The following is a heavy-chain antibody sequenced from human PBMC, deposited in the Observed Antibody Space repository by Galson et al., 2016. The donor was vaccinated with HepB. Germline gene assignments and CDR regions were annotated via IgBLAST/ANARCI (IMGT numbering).Heavy chain of an antibody. V-gene: IGHV5-51*01. CDR2: ICPGDSDT. D-gene: IGHD3-16*01. CDR1: GYTFTTYW. CDR3: TRTAYDYAWDSMYD. Sequence: QSGAEVKKPGESLKISCKGSGYTFTTYWIGWVRQMPGKGLEWMGIICPGDSDTRYNPSFQGQVTISADKSINTAYLQWSSLKASDSAMYYCTRTAYDYAWDSMYDWGQGTLVTVSS. J-gene: IGHJ4*02.